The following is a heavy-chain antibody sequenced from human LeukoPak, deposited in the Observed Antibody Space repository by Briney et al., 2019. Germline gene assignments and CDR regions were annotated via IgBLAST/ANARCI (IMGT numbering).Heavy chain of an antibody. CDR2: INPSGGST. V-gene: IGHV1-46*01. J-gene: IGHJ3*02. CDR3: ALDCVRGLAFDI. Sequence: GASVKASCKASGYTFTSYYMHWVRQAPGQGLEWMGIINPSGGSTSYAQKFQGRVTMTRDTSTSTVYMELSSLRSEDTAVYYCALDCVRGLAFDIWGQGTMVTVSS. D-gene: IGHD2-21*02. CDR1: GYTFTSYY.